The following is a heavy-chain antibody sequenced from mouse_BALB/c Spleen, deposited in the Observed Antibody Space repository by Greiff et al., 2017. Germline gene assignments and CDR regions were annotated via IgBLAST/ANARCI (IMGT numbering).Heavy chain of an antibody. CDR1: GFSLTSYG. D-gene: IGHD2-2*01. J-gene: IGHJ3*01. CDR2: IWAGGST. CDR3: ARRRVYGYDHGFAF. Sequence: VQLQESGPGLVAPSQSLSITCTVSGFSLTSYGVHWVRQPPGKGLEWLGVIWAGGSTNYNSALMSRLSISKDNSKSQVFLKMNSLQTDYTAMYYCARRRVYGYDHGFAFRGQGTLVTVSA. V-gene: IGHV2-9*02.